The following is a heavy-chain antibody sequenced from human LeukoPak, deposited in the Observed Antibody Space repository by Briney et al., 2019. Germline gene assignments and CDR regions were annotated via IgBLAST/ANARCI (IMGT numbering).Heavy chain of an antibody. CDR1: GYTFTSYA. V-gene: IGHV7-4-1*02. J-gene: IGHJ3*02. D-gene: IGHD3-9*01. Sequence: ASVEVSCKASGYTFTSYAMNWVRQAPGQGLEWMGWINTNTGNPTYAQGFTGRFVFSLDTSVSTAYLQISSLKAEDTAVYYCARTHYDILTGYSVDAFDIWGQGTMVTVSS. CDR2: INTNTGNP. CDR3: ARTHYDILTGYSVDAFDI.